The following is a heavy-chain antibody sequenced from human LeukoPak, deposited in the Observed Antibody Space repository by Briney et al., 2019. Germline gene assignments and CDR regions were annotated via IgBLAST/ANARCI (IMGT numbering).Heavy chain of an antibody. D-gene: IGHD3-22*01. V-gene: IGHV4-4*07. J-gene: IGHJ3*01. CDR2: IYTGGST. CDR3: ASYYDSSGWHAFDV. CDR1: GGSVNSYY. Sequence: SETLSLTCTVSGGSVNSYYWSWIRQPAGKGLEWIGHIYTGGSTNYNPSLMGRVTVSVDTSKNQFSLKLSSVTAADTAVYYCASYYDSSGWHAFDVWGQGTMVTVSS.